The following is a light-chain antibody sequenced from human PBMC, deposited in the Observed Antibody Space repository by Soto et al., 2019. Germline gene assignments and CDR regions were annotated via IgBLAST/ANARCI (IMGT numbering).Light chain of an antibody. J-gene: IGLJ7*01. CDR3: QSYDNSLIGAV. Sequence: QSVLTQPPSVSGAPGQRVTISCTGSASNIGTGYDVHWYQHLPGTAPKLLIYDTNHRPSGVPDRFSGSKSGTSASLGITGLQPEDEAYYFCQSYDNSLIGAVFGGGTQLTVL. CDR2: DTN. CDR1: ASNIGTGYD. V-gene: IGLV1-40*01.